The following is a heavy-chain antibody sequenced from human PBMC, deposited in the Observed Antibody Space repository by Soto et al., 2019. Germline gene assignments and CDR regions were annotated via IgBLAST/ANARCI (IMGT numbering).Heavy chain of an antibody. J-gene: IGHJ5*02. CDR1: GYTFTGYY. V-gene: IGHV1-2*04. Sequence: QVQLVQSGAEVKKPGASVKVSCKASGYTFTGYYMHWVRQAPGQGLEWMGWINPNSGGTNYAQKFQGWVTMTRDTSISTAYMELSRLRSDYTAVYYCARAHYYGSGGTGGWFDPWGQGTLVTVSS. CDR3: ARAHYYGSGGTGGWFDP. D-gene: IGHD3-10*01. CDR2: INPNSGGT.